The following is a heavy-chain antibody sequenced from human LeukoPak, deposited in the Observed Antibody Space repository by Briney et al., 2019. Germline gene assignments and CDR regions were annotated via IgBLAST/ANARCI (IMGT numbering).Heavy chain of an antibody. Sequence: AASVKVSCKASGYTFTSSDINWVRQATGQGLEWMGWMTPKSGNTGYAQKFQGRVIMTRNTSISTAYMELSSLTSEDTAMYYCARGGEEWELVANYWGQGTLVTVSS. J-gene: IGHJ4*02. CDR3: ARGGEEWELVANY. D-gene: IGHD1-26*01. V-gene: IGHV1-8*01. CDR2: MTPKSGNT. CDR1: GYTFTSSD.